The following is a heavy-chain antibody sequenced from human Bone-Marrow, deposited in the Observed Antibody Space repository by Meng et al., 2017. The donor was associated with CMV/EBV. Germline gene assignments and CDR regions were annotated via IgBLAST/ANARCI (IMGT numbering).Heavy chain of an antibody. CDR2: IIPILGIA. CDR1: GGTFSSYA. CDR3: ARTYNDFWSGYFSGWFDP. J-gene: IGHJ5*02. Sequence: SVKVSCKASGGTFSSYAISWVRQAPGQGLEWMGGIIPILGIANYAQKFQGRVTITADKSTSTAYMELSRLRSDDTAVYYCARTYNDFWSGYFSGWFDPWGQGTLVTVSS. D-gene: IGHD3-3*01. V-gene: IGHV1-69*10.